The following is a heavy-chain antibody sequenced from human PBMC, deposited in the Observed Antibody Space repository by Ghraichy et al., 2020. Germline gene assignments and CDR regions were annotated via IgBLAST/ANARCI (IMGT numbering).Heavy chain of an antibody. CDR2: IYYSGST. J-gene: IGHJ5*02. D-gene: IGHD3-22*01. Sequence: SETLSLTCTVSGGSISSYYWSWIRQPPGKGLEWIGYIYYSGSTNYNPSLKSRVTISVDTSKNQFSLKLSSLTAADTAGYYCARGFYYYDSSGYYYAGGFDPWGQGTLVTVSS. CDR3: ARGFYYYDSSGYYYAGGFDP. CDR1: GGSISSYY. V-gene: IGHV4-59*01.